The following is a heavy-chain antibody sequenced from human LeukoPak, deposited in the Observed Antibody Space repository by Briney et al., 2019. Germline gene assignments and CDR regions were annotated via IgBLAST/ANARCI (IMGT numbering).Heavy chain of an antibody. CDR2: IRSKTDAGTK. V-gene: IGHV3-15*01. D-gene: IGHD3-16*01. Sequence: GGSLRLSCAASGCTFTHAWMSWVRQAPGKGLEWVGRIRSKTDAGTKASPARVDGRFSISRDDSKNTNYLPMNSLETEENTVYYCTTSALGGWVQGTLVTVSS. CDR1: GCTFTHAW. CDR3: TTSALGG. J-gene: IGHJ4*02.